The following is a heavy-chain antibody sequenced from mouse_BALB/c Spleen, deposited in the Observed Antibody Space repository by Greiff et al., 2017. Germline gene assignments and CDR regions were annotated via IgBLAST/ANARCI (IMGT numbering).Heavy chain of an antibody. D-gene: IGHD4-1*01. CDR2: IDPENGNT. CDR1: GFNIKDYY. J-gene: IGHJ3*01. Sequence: VQLQQSGAELVRPGALVKLSCKASGFNIKDYYMHWAKQRPEQGLEWIGWIDPENGNTIYDPKFQGKASITADTSSNTAYLQLSSLTSEDTAVYYCAFTGTFAYWGQGTLVTVSA. V-gene: IGHV14-1*02. CDR3: AFTGTFAY.